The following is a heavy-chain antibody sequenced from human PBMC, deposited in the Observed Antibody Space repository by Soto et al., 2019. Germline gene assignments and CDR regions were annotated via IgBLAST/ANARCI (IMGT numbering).Heavy chain of an antibody. CDR3: VKGEYYYDSXGYYPFDY. D-gene: IGHD3-22*01. CDR2: ISTNGGST. CDR1: GFTFSIYA. Sequence: HPGVSLRLSCSASGFTFSIYAMHWVRQAPGKGLEYVSSISTNGGSTDYADSVKGRFTISRDNSKNTVYLQMSSLRVEDTAVYYCVKGEYYYDSXGYYPFDYWGQGT. J-gene: IGHJ4*02. V-gene: IGHV3-64D*06.